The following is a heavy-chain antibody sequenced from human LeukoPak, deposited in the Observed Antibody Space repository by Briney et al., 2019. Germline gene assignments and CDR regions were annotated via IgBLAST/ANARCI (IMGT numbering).Heavy chain of an antibody. D-gene: IGHD5-18*01. CDR3: ARGPGSLYSYGYGY. Sequence: SETLSLTCTVSGGSISSGDYYWSWIRQPPGKGLEWIGYIYYSGSTYYNPSLKSRVTISVDTSKNQFSLKLSSVTAADTAVYYCARGPGSLYSYGYGYWGQGTLVTVSS. CDR1: GGSISSGDYY. CDR2: IYYSGST. J-gene: IGHJ4*02. V-gene: IGHV4-30-4*01.